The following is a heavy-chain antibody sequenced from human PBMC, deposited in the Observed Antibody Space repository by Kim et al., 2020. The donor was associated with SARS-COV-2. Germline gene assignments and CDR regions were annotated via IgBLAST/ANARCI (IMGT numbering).Heavy chain of an antibody. Sequence: GGSLRLSCAASGFTFSSYAMSWVRQAPGKGLEWVSAISGSGGSTYYADSVKGRFTISRDNSKNTLYLQMNSLRAEDTAVYYCVKDLNIVNYYDSSGLSPFDYWGQGTLVTVSS. CDR1: GFTFSSYA. D-gene: IGHD3-22*01. CDR3: VKDLNIVNYYDSSGLSPFDY. CDR2: ISGSGGST. J-gene: IGHJ4*02. V-gene: IGHV3-23*01.